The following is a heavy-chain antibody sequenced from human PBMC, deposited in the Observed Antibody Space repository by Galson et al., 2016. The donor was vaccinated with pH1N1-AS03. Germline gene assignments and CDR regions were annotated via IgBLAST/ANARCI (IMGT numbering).Heavy chain of an antibody. Sequence: SLRLSCAASGFTFSKYAMSWVRQAPGKGLEWVANIKQDGSEKDYVDSVKGRFTISRDNAKNSLYLQMNSLRAEDTAVYYCARDRGERYCSSTSCGRYFDSWGQGTLVTVSS. J-gene: IGHJ4*02. CDR1: GFTFSKYA. V-gene: IGHV3-7*01. CDR3: ARDRGERYCSSTSCGRYFDS. D-gene: IGHD2-2*01. CDR2: IKQDGSEK.